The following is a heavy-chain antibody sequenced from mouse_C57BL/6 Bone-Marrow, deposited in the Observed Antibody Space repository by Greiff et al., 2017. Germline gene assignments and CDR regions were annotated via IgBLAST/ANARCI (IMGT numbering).Heavy chain of an antibody. CDR2: IYPGSGST. D-gene: IGHD1-3*01. J-gene: IGHJ3*01. V-gene: IGHV1-55*01. CDR3: ARRDNYVTWFAY. Sequence: QVQLQQPGAELVKPGASVKMSCKASGYTFTSYWITWVKQRPGQGLEWIGDIYPGSGSTNYNEKFKSKATLTVDTSSSTGYMQLSSLTSEDSAVYYCARRDNYVTWFAYWGQGTLVTVSA. CDR1: GYTFTSYW.